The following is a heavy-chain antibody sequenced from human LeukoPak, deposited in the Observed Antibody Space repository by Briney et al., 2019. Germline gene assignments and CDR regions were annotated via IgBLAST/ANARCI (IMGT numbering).Heavy chain of an antibody. CDR2: INPSGGST. CDR3: ARVLGIAVADPEFDY. CDR1: GYTFTSYY. Sequence: ASVKVSCKASGYTFTSYYMHWVRQAPGQGLEWMGIINPSGGSTSYAQKFQGRVTMTRDMSTSTVYMELSSLRSEDTAVYYCARVLGIAVADPEFDYWGQGTLVTVSS. J-gene: IGHJ4*02. D-gene: IGHD6-19*01. V-gene: IGHV1-46*01.